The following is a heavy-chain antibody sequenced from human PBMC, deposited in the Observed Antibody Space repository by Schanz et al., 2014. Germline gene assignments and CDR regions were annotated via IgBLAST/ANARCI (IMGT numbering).Heavy chain of an antibody. Sequence: QVQLVQSGAEVKKPGASVKVSCKASGYTFSSYGITWVRQAPGQGLEWMGWINGYNGHTLYAQKFQGRVTMTTDTATNTAYMELRSLRLDDTAVYYCARATTAWPFDLWGQGTLVTVSS. D-gene: IGHD4-17*01. CDR3: ARATTAWPFDL. V-gene: IGHV1-18*01. CDR1: GYTFSSYG. CDR2: INGYNGHT. J-gene: IGHJ4*02.